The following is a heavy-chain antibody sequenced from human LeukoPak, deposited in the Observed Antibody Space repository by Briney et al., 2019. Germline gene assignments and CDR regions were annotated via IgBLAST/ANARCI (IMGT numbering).Heavy chain of an antibody. Sequence: GASVKVSCKVSGYTLTELSTHWVRQAPGKGLEWMGGFDPEDGETIYAQKFQGRVTMTEDTSTDTAYMELSSLRSEDTAVYYCATYGGNPGLYYFDYWGQGTLVTVSS. CDR3: ATYGGNPGLYYFDY. CDR1: GYTLTELS. V-gene: IGHV1-24*01. CDR2: FDPEDGET. J-gene: IGHJ4*02. D-gene: IGHD4-23*01.